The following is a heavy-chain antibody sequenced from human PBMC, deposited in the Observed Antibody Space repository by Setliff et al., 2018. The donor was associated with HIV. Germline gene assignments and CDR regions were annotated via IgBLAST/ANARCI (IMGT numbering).Heavy chain of an antibody. CDR2: IYYSGNT. Sequence: PSETLSLTCTVSGGSISSHYWGWIRQPPGKGLEWIGYIYYSGNTNYNPSLKSRVTISVDTSKNQFSLKLSSVTAADTAVYYCARLTIFGVVMATYYMDVWGKGTTVTVSS. V-gene: IGHV4-59*11. J-gene: IGHJ6*03. CDR1: GGSISSHY. CDR3: ARLTIFGVVMATYYMDV. D-gene: IGHD3-3*01.